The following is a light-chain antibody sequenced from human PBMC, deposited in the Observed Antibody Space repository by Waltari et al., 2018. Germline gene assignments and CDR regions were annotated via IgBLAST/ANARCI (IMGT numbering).Light chain of an antibody. CDR2: WAS. Sequence: DIVMTQSPDSLAVSLGERANIKCKSSQSLLSSATNQDHLAWYQQKPGQPPKLLIYWASTRKSGVPDRFSGSGSGTDFTLTISNLQAEDVAVYYCQQFYSVPVTFGQGTRLEIK. J-gene: IGKJ5*01. CDR3: QQFYSVPVT. V-gene: IGKV4-1*01. CDR1: QSLLSSATNQDH.